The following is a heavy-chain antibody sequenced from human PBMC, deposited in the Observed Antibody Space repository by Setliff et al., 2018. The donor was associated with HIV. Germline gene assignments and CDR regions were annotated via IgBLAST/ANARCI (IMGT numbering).Heavy chain of an antibody. V-gene: IGHV5-51*01. CDR2: IYPGDSDT. D-gene: IGHD2-21*01. CDR1: GYIFTDYW. Sequence: PGESLKISCEASGYIFTDYWIGWVRQMPGKGLEWMGIIYPGDSDTRYSPSFQGQVTFSADKSIRAVYLQWDSLKASDSAIYYCARAPRSPLRWRDNLLSSSSFFMDVWGKGTTVTVSS. J-gene: IGHJ6*03. CDR3: ARAPRSPLRWRDNLLSSSSFFMDV.